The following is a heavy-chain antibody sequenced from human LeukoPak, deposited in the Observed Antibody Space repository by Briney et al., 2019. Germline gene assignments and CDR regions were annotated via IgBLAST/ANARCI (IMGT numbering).Heavy chain of an antibody. CDR2: ISYDGSNK. Sequence: GGSLRLSCAASGFTFSSYAMHWVRQAPGKGLEWVAVISYDGSNKYYADSVKGRFTISRDNSKNTLYLQMKSLRAEDTAVYYCARGGMVVADDDDAFDIWGQGTMVTVSS. J-gene: IGHJ3*02. CDR3: ARGGMVVADDDDAFDI. CDR1: GFTFSSYA. V-gene: IGHV3-30-3*01. D-gene: IGHD2-15*01.